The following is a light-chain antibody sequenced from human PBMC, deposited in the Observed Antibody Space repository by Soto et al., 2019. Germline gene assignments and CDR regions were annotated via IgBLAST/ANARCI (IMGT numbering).Light chain of an antibody. CDR3: QVWDSGSDHRGVV. CDR2: DDT. Sequence: SYELTQPPSVSVAPGQTARITCGGNNIGRKSVNWYQQKPGQAPVLVVYDDTDRPSGIPERFSGSDSGNTATLTISRVEAGDEADYYCQVWDSGSDHRGVVFGGGTKVTVL. J-gene: IGLJ2*01. V-gene: IGLV3-21*02. CDR1: NIGRKS.